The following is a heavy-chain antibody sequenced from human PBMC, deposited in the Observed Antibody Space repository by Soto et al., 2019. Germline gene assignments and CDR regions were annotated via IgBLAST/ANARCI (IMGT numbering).Heavy chain of an antibody. Sequence: AEVQVCCKSSGYTFSNYGITWVRQAPGQPLEWLGWISLYSDGTNYAQKFQGRVSMTTDTSTTTAYMELRSLRSDDTAVYYCARVVPGAEAWFGPWGQGTLVTVSS. V-gene: IGHV1-18*01. CDR2: ISLYSDGT. CDR1: GYTFSNYG. CDR3: ARVVPGAEAWFGP. D-gene: IGHD2-2*01. J-gene: IGHJ5*02.